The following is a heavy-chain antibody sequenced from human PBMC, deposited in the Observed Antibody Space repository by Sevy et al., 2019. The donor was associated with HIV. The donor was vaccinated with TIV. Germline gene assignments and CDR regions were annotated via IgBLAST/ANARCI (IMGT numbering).Heavy chain of an antibody. D-gene: IGHD3-3*01. J-gene: IGHJ6*02. CDR2: INPSGGST. CDR3: ARVGDNDFWSGYSSDAVGMDV. V-gene: IGHV1-46*03. Sequence: ASVKVSCKASGYTFTSYYMHWVRQAPGQGLEWMGIINPSGGSTSYAQKFQGRVTMTRDTSTSTVYMELSSLRSEDTAVYYCARVGDNDFWSGYSSDAVGMDVWGRGTTVTVSS. CDR1: GYTFTSYY.